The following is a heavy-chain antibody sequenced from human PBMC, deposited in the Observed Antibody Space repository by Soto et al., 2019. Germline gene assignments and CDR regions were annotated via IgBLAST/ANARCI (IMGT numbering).Heavy chain of an antibody. J-gene: IGHJ6*02. CDR2: IYYSGST. V-gene: IGHV4-59*01. Sequence: SETLSITCTVSGGSISRYYWSWIRQPPGKGLEWIGYIYYSGSTNYNPTLKSRVTISVDTSKNQFSLKLSSVTAADTAVYYCARDLGPTDYGYYFGYYYYGIYVRSQGTTVIGSS. CDR3: ARDLGPTDYGYYFGYYYYGIYV. D-gene: IGHD4-17*01. CDR1: GGSISRYY.